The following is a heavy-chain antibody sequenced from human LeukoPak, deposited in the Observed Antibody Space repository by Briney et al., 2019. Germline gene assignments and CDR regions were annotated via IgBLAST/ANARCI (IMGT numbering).Heavy chain of an antibody. CDR2: IIPIFGTE. CDR1: GATFSSYA. V-gene: IGHV1-69*13. CDR3: VPGKSIAAP. D-gene: IGHD6-6*01. Sequence: SVKLSCKASGATFSSYAISWVRQAPGQELEWMGGIIPIFGTENYAQKFQGRVTITADESTSTAYMELSSLGSEETAVYYCVPGKSIAAPWGQGTLVTVSS. J-gene: IGHJ5*02.